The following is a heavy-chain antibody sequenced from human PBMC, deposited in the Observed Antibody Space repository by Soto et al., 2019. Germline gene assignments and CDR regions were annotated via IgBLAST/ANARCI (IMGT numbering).Heavy chain of an antibody. D-gene: IGHD2-15*01. J-gene: IGHJ6*02. CDR2: IIPIFGTA. Sequence: ASVKVSCKASGGTFSSYAISWVRQAPGQGLEWMGGIIPIFGTANYAQKFQGRVTITADESTSTAYMELSSLRSEDTAVYYCAGGYCSGGSCYYYGMDVWGQGTTVTVSS. CDR3: AGGYCSGGSCYYYGMDV. CDR1: GGTFSSYA. V-gene: IGHV1-69*13.